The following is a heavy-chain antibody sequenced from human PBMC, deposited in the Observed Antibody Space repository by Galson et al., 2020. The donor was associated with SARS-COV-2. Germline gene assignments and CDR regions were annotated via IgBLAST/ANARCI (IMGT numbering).Heavy chain of an antibody. J-gene: IGHJ5*02. V-gene: IGHV3-30*18. D-gene: IGHD6-19*01. CDR1: GFTFSSYG. Sequence: LKISCAASGFTFSSYGMHWVRQAPGKGLEWVAVISYDGSNKYYADSVKGRFTISRDNSKNTLYLQMNSLRAEDTAVYYCAKDDTGIAVAANNWFDPWGQGTLVTVSS. CDR2: ISYDGSNK. CDR3: AKDDTGIAVAANNWFDP.